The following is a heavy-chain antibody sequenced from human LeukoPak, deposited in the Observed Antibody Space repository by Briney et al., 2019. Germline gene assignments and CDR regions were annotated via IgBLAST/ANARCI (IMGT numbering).Heavy chain of an antibody. V-gene: IGHV1-2*06. CDR3: ARDYCGGDCFPDS. CDR1: GYTFTVYY. J-gene: IGHJ4*02. Sequence: ASVTVSCKTSGYTFTVYYVHWVRQAPGQGLEWMGRINPNSGDTNYAQKFQGRVTMTRDTSISTAYMELSRLRSDDTAVYYCARDYCGGDCFPDSWGQGTLVTVSS. D-gene: IGHD2-21*02. CDR2: INPNSGDT.